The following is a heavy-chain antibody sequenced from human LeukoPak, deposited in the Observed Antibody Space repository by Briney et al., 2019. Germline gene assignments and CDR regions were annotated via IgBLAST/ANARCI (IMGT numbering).Heavy chain of an antibody. CDR2: MNPNSGNT. CDR1: GYTFTSYD. J-gene: IGHJ6*02. D-gene: IGHD3/OR15-3a*01. Sequence: ASVKVSCKASGYTFTSYDINWVRQATGQGLEWMGWMNPNSGNTGYAQKFQGRVTMTRNTSISTAYMELSSLRSEDTAVYYCAKAGRAPTDFWTEYYTYFYALDVWGQGTTVIVSS. V-gene: IGHV1-8*01. CDR3: AKAGRAPTDFWTEYYTYFYALDV.